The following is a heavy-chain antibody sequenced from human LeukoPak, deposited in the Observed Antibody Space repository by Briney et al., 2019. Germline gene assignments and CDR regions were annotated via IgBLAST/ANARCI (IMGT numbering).Heavy chain of an antibody. V-gene: IGHV4-31*03. J-gene: IGHJ4*02. D-gene: IGHD3-16*02. CDR3: ARVRLGELSLDY. CDR1: GGSISSGGYY. Sequence: PSQTLSLTCTVSGGSISSGGYYWSWIRQHPGKGLEWIRYIYYSGSTYYNPSLKSRVTISVDTSKNQFSLKLSSVTAADTAVYYCARVRLGELSLDYWGQGTLVTVSS. CDR2: IYYSGST.